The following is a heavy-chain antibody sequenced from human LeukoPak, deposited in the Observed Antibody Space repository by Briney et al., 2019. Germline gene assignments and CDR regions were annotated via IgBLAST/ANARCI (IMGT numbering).Heavy chain of an antibody. CDR1: GYSFTSYW. J-gene: IGHJ5*02. D-gene: IGHD5-12*01. Sequence: GESLKISCKGSGYSFTSYWIGWVRQMPGKGLEWMGIIYPGDSDTRYSPSFQGQVTISADKSISTAYLQWSSLKASDTAMYYCARSTVDIVATMFPNWFDPWGQGTLVTVSS. CDR3: ARSTVDIVATMFPNWFDP. CDR2: IYPGDSDT. V-gene: IGHV5-51*01.